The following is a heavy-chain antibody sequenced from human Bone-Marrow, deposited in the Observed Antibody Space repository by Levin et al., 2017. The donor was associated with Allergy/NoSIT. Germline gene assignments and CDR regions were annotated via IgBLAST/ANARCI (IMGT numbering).Heavy chain of an antibody. Sequence: SCVASGFTFSSYTMNWVRQAPGKGLEWVSSIISASSTYYADSVKGRLTISRDNARGSLFLQMESLRAEDTAVYYCARWNRGGYTFDIWGQGTVVTVSS. D-gene: IGHD5-12*01. J-gene: IGHJ3*02. V-gene: IGHV3-21*01. CDR1: GFTFSSYT. CDR3: ARWNRGGYTFDI. CDR2: IISASST.